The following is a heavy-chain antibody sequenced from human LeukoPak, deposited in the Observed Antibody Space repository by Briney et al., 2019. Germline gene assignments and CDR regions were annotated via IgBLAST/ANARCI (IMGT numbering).Heavy chain of an antibody. CDR2: ISNSVTFI. D-gene: IGHD5-18*01. CDR1: GFSFSTYA. J-gene: IGHJ4*02. V-gene: IGHV3-21*06. Sequence: GRSLRLSCAASGFSFSTYAMNWVRQPPGKGLEWISSISNSVTFIDYADSVKGRFTVSRDNAKNSLSLQMNSLRLEDTAVYYCAREGRGNSYGLDYWGQGTLVTVSS. CDR3: AREGRGNSYGLDY.